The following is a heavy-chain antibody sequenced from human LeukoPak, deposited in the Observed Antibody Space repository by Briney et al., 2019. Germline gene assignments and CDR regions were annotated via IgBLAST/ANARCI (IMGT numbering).Heavy chain of an antibody. CDR3: ARVFHTYYYDSSSINWFDP. CDR1: GGSISSGGYS. V-gene: IGHV4-61*08. CDR2: IYYSGST. J-gene: IGHJ5*02. D-gene: IGHD3-22*01. Sequence: SETLSLTCAVSGGSISSGGYSWSWIRQPPGKGLEWIGYIYYSGSTNYNPSLKSRVTISVDTSKNQFSLKLSSVTAADTAVYYCARVFHTYYYDSSSINWFDPWGQGTLVTVSS.